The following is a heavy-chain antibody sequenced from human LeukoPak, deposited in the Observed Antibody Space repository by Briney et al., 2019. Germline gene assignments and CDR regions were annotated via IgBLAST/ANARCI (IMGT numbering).Heavy chain of an antibody. D-gene: IGHD4-17*01. CDR1: GFTFSSYS. Sequence: PGGSLRLSCAASGFTFSSYSMNWVRQAPGKGLEWVSSISSSSSYIYYADSVKGRFTISRDNAKNSLYLQINSLRAEDTAVYYCARTLDYGDFFDYWGQGTLVTVSS. J-gene: IGHJ4*02. V-gene: IGHV3-21*01. CDR2: ISSSSSYI. CDR3: ARTLDYGDFFDY.